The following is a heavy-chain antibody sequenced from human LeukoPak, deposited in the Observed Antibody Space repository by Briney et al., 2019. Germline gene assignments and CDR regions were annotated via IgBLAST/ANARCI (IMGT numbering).Heavy chain of an antibody. CDR1: GYSFSSCS. Sequence: ASVKVSCKASGYSFSSCSISWVRQAPGQGLEWMGWISGYNGKTKYAEKFRDRVTLTTDTSTSTAYMEMRSLRHDDTAIYYCARGLQWNYDLGWVAPWGPGTLVAVSS. D-gene: IGHD1-7*01. CDR2: ISGYNGKT. V-gene: IGHV1-18*01. CDR3: ARGLQWNYDLGWVAP. J-gene: IGHJ5*02.